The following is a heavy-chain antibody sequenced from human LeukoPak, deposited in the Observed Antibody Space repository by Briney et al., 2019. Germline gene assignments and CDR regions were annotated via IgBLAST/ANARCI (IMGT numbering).Heavy chain of an antibody. V-gene: IGHV1-2*02. CDR3: ARGPGYYYDSSVKEGLY. D-gene: IGHD3-22*01. J-gene: IGHJ4*02. Sequence: EASVKVSCKASGYTFTDYYIHWVRQAPGQGLEWMGWINPNSGDTNYAQKFQGRVTMTRDTSISTAYMELSRLRSDDTAVYYCARGPGYYYDSSVKEGLYWGQGTLVTVSS. CDR2: INPNSGDT. CDR1: GYTFTDYY.